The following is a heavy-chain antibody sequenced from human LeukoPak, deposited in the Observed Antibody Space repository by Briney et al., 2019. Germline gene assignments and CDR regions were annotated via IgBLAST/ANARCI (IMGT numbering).Heavy chain of an antibody. CDR1: GGSISSSSYY. CDR3: ARQVGPLVRGVIPFDY. V-gene: IGHV4-39*01. Sequence: SETLSLTCTVSGGSISSSSYYWGWIRQPPGKGLEWIGSIYYSGSTYYNPSLKSQVTISVDTSKNQFPLKLSSVTAADTAVYYCARQVGPLVRGVIPFDYWGQGTLVTVSS. CDR2: IYYSGST. J-gene: IGHJ4*02. D-gene: IGHD3-10*01.